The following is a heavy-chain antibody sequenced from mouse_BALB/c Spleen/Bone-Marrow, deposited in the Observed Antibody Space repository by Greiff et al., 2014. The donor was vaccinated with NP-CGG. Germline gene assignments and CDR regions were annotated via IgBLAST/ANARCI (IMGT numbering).Heavy chain of an antibody. J-gene: IGHJ4*01. CDR2: IDTANGDT. CDR1: GFNIKDTY. V-gene: IGHV14-3*02. D-gene: IGHD2-1*01. CDR3: ARYGNGLMDY. Sequence: EVQLQQSGAELVKPGASVKLSCTASGFNIKDTYMHWVKQRPEQGLEWIGRIDTANGDTKYDPKFQGKATITADTSSNTAYLQLSSLTSEDTAVYYCARYGNGLMDYWGQGTSVTVSS.